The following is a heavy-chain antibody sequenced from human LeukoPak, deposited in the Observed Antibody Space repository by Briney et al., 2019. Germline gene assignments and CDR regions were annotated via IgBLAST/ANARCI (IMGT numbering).Heavy chain of an antibody. D-gene: IGHD3-9*01. Sequence: SETLSLTCTVSGGSTSSYYWSWIRQPPGKGLEWIGYINHIGSTNYNPSLRSRVTISVDTSKNQFSLKLRSVTAADTAVYYCASEALTIFPPYFDSWGQGTLVTVSS. V-gene: IGHV4-59*01. CDR2: INHIGST. CDR3: ASEALTIFPPYFDS. J-gene: IGHJ4*02. CDR1: GGSTSSYY.